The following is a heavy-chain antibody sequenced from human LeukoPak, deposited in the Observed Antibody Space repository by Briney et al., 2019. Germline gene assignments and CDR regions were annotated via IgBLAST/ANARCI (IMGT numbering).Heavy chain of an antibody. CDR3: ARGYCSGARCYGLGAFDI. D-gene: IGHD2-15*01. V-gene: IGHV4-61*02. J-gene: IGHJ3*02. CDR2: IYTSGSS. CDR1: GGSISSGNYY. Sequence: SETLSLTCTVSGGSISSGNYYWSWIRQPAGKGLEWIGRIYTSGSSNYNPSLKSRVTISVDTSKNQFSLKLSSVTAADTAIYYCARGYCSGARCYGLGAFDIWGQGTMVTVSS.